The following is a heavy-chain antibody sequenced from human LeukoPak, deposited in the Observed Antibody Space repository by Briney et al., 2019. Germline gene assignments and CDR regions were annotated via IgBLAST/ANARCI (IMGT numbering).Heavy chain of an antibody. Sequence: AGGSLRLSCAASGFTFSSYAMSWVRQPPGKGLEWIGFIYYTGTTNYNPSLKSRVTISVDTSKNQFSLKLSSVTAADTAVYYCARAGANGIEAAGSLRYWGQGTLVTVSS. J-gene: IGHJ4*02. CDR2: IYYTGTT. D-gene: IGHD6-13*01. CDR1: GFTFSSYA. V-gene: IGHV4-59*01. CDR3: ARAGANGIEAAGSLRY.